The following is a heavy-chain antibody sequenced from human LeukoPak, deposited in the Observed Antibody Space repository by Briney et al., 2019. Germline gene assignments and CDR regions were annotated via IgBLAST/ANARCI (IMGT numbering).Heavy chain of an antibody. CDR3: ARDRGGSGLLDY. V-gene: IGHV3-7*01. CDR2: IRRDGSEK. J-gene: IGHJ4*02. CDR1: GFTFSTYW. Sequence: PGGSLRLSCAASGFTFSTYWMSWVRQAPGKGLEWVANIRRDGSEKYYVDSVKGRFTISRDNAKNSLFLQMNSLRAEDTAVYYCARDRGGSGLLDYWGQGTLVTVSS. D-gene: IGHD6-19*01.